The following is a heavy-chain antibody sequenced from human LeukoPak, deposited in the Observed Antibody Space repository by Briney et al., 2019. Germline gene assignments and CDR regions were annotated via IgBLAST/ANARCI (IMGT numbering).Heavy chain of an antibody. CDR1: GFTFRSYE. D-gene: IGHD3-16*01. CDR2: ISSSGSTI. J-gene: IGHJ4*02. CDR3: ARWSAWGDYVWGRYQPVKGYFDY. V-gene: IGHV3-48*03. Sequence: GGSLRLSCAASGFTFRSYEMNWVRQAPGKGLEWVSYISSSGSTIYYADSVKGRFTISRDNAKNSLYLQMSSLRGGDAVGYYCARWSAWGDYVWGRYQPVKGYFDYWGQGTLVTVSS.